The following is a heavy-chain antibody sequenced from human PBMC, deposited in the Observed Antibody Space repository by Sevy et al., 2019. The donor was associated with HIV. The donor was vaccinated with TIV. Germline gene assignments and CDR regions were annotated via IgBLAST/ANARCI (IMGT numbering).Heavy chain of an antibody. CDR1: GGSFSGYY. CDR3: ARDPGGDCTGGVCYTLNYYGMDV. J-gene: IGHJ6*02. D-gene: IGHD2-8*02. CDR2: INHSGST. V-gene: IGHV4-34*01. Sequence: SETLSLTCAVYGGSFSGYYWSWIRQPPGKGLEWIGEINHSGSTNYNPSLKSRVTISVDTSKNQFSLKLSPVTAADTAVYYCARDPGGDCTGGVCYTLNYYGMDVWGQGTTVTVSS.